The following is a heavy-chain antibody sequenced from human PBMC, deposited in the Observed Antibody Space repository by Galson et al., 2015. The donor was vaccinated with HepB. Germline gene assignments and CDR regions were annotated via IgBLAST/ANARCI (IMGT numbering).Heavy chain of an antibody. J-gene: IGHJ2*01. CDR3: ARHAVVVAATTSWYFDL. CDR2: IYYSGST. D-gene: IGHD2-15*01. V-gene: IGHV4-59*08. CDR1: GGSISSYY. Sequence: LTCTVSGGSISSYYWSWIRQPPGKGLEWIGYIYYSGSTNYNPSLKSRVTISVDTSKNQFSLKLSSVTAADTAVYYCARHAVVVAATTSWYFDLWGRGTLVTVSS.